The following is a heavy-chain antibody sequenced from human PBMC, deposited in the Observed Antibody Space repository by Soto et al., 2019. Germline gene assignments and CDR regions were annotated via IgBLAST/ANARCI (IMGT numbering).Heavy chain of an antibody. Sequence: PGGSLRLSCAASGFTFSSYDMHWVRQATGKGLEWVSAIGTAGDTYYPGSVKGRFTISRENAKNSLYLQMNSLRAEDTAVYYCARDRAYSYGLVLKEMDVWGQGTTVTVSS. D-gene: IGHD5-18*01. V-gene: IGHV3-13*01. CDR3: ARDRAYSYGLVLKEMDV. CDR1: GFTFSSYD. CDR2: IGTAGDT. J-gene: IGHJ6*02.